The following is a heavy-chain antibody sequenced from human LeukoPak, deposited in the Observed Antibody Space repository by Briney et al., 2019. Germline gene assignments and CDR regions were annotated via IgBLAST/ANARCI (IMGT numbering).Heavy chain of an antibody. CDR2: INYSGST. CDR1: GYSISSGYQ. V-gene: IGHV4-38-2*02. J-gene: IGHJ4*02. Sequence: SETLSLTCSVSGYSISSGYQWGWIRQSPGKGLEWLGSINYSGSTYDNPSLKSRVTISVDTSKNQFSLKLSSVTAADTAVYYCARRVRSSSGWYVNYWGQGTLVTVSS. D-gene: IGHD6-19*01. CDR3: ARRVRSSSGWYVNY.